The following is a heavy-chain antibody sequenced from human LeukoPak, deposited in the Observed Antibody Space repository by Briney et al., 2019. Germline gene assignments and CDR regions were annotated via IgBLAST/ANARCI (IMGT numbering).Heavy chain of an antibody. D-gene: IGHD2-8*02. Sequence: SGGSLRLSCAGSGFALKSYSLTWVRQAPGKGLEWVSSISSTSAYIHYADSVKGRFTISRDNVDNVVYLEMSSLGAEDTATYYCARVAVSGPTGWFDSWGQGTLVIVSS. CDR3: ARVAVSGPTGWFDS. CDR2: ISSTSAYI. CDR1: GFALKSYS. V-gene: IGHV3-21*01. J-gene: IGHJ5*01.